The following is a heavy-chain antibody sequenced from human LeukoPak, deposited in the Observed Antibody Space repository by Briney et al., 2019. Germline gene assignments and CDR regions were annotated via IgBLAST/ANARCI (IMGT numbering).Heavy chain of an antibody. J-gene: IGHJ5*02. CDR3: AREYLWFGEPSPFDP. D-gene: IGHD3-10*01. V-gene: IGHV3-33*01. CDR1: GFTFSSYG. Sequence: SGGSLRLSSAASGFTFSSYGMHWVRQAPGKGLEWVVVIWYDGSNKYYADSVKGRFTISRDNSKNTLYLQMNSLRAEDTAVYYCAREYLWFGEPSPFDPWGQGTLVTVSS. CDR2: IWYDGSNK.